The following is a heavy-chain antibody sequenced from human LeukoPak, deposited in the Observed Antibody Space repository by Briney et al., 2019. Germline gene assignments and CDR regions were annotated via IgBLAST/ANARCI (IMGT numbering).Heavy chain of an antibody. CDR1: GYTFTGYY. D-gene: IGHD3-3*01. CDR3: ARDKYPRYYDFWSGDPIWFDP. Sequence: ASVKVSCKASGYTFTGYYLHCVRQAPGQGLEWMGWINPNSGGTNYAQKFQGRVTMTRDTSISTAYMELSRLRSDDTAVYYCARDKYPRYYDFWSGDPIWFDPWGQGTLVTVSS. CDR2: INPNSGGT. V-gene: IGHV1-2*02. J-gene: IGHJ5*02.